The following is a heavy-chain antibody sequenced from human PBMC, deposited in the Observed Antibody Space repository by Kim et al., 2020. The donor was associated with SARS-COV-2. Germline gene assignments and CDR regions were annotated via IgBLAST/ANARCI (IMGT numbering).Heavy chain of an antibody. D-gene: IGHD6-6*01. V-gene: IGHV1-46*01. Sequence: ASVKVSCKASGYTFTSYYMHWVRQAPGQGLEWMGIINPSGGSTSYAQKFQGRVTMTRDTSTSTVYMELCSLRSEDTAVYYCASTPYSSSSSGAFDIWGQGTMVTVSS. CDR3: ASTPYSSSSSGAFDI. CDR2: INPSGGST. CDR1: GYTFTSYY. J-gene: IGHJ3*02.